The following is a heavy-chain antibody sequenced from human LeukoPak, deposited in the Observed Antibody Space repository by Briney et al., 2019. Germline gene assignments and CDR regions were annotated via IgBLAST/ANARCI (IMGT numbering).Heavy chain of an antibody. Sequence: GESLKISCKGSGYSFTNSWIGWVRQMPGKGLEWMGIIYPGDSDTRYSPSFQGQVTISADKSISTAYLQWSSLKASDTAMYYCARPGWYYDSSGYPIGGYFDYWGQGTLVTVSS. J-gene: IGHJ4*02. D-gene: IGHD3-22*01. CDR3: ARPGWYYDSSGYPIGGYFDY. CDR1: GYSFTNSW. CDR2: IYPGDSDT. V-gene: IGHV5-51*01.